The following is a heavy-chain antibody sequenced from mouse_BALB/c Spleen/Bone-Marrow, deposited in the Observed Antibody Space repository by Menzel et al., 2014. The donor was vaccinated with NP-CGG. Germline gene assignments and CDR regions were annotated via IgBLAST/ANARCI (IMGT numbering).Heavy chain of an antibody. J-gene: IGHJ2*01. CDR1: GDSITSGY. CDR3: TRDYYGP. V-gene: IGHV3-8*02. D-gene: IGHD1-2*01. CDR2: ITYSGNT. Sequence: EVMLVESGPSLVKPSQTLSLTCSVTGDSITSGYWNWIRKFPGNKLEYMGYITYSGNTYHNPSLISRISITRDTSKNQYYLQLNSVTTEDTATYYCTRDYYGPWGQGTTLTVSS.